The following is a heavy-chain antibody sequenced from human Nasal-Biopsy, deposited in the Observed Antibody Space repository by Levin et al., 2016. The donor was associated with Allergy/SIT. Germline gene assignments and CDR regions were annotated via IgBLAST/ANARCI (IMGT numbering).Heavy chain of an antibody. J-gene: IGHJ6*02. Sequence: SETLSLTCAVYGESFSDYYWTWIRQSPGKGLEYIGDIDHSGSTNYSPSLKSRVIISVDTSKKQFSLKLKFVTAADTAVYYCARGFDYYASGIRNGLDVWGQGTTVTVS. CDR3: ARGFDYYASGIRNGLDV. D-gene: IGHD3-22*01. CDR2: IDHSGST. V-gene: IGHV4-34*01. CDR1: GESFSDYY.